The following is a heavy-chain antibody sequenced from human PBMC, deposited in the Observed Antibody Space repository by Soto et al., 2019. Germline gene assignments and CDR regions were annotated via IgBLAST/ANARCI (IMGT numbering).Heavy chain of an antibody. Sequence: SQTLSLTCAISGDSVSSNSAAWNWIRQSPSRGLEWLGRTYYRSKLYNDYAVSVKSRRTINPDTSNNQFSLQLNSVTPEDTAVYYCARVEVVVVPSAMHSSSSPCDPWGEGTLVTVLS. J-gene: IGHJ5*02. V-gene: IGHV6-1*01. CDR3: ARVEVVVVPSAMHSSSSPCDP. CDR1: GDSVSSNSAA. D-gene: IGHD2-2*01. CDR2: TYYRSKLYN.